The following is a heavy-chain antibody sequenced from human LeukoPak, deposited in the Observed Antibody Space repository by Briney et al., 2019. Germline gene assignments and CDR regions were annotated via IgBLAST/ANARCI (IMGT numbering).Heavy chain of an antibody. CDR3: GKDGNYYGSGSYYTQRYFDL. CDR2: ISGSGGST. J-gene: IGHJ2*01. D-gene: IGHD3-10*01. Sequence: GGSLRLSCAASGFTFSSYAMSWVRQAPGKGLEWVSAISGSGGSTYYADSVKGRFTISRDNSKNTLYLQMNSLRAEDTAVYYCGKDGNYYGSGSYYTQRYFDLWGRGTLVTVSS. CDR1: GFTFSSYA. V-gene: IGHV3-23*01.